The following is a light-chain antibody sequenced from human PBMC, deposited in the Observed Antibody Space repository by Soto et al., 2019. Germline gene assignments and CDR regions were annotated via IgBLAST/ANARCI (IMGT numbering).Light chain of an antibody. Sequence: DIPMTQSPSSLSAFVGDRVTITCRASQSISSYVNWYQQKPGKAPKNLIYSASTLQGGVPSRFSGTGSGTDFTLTISSLQPEDFATYYCQQNYNFPRTFGQGTKVEIK. CDR2: SAS. CDR3: QQNYNFPRT. J-gene: IGKJ1*01. V-gene: IGKV1-39*01. CDR1: QSISSY.